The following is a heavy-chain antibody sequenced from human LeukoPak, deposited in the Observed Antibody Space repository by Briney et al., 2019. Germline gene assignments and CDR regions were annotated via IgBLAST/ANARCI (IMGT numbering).Heavy chain of an antibody. V-gene: IGHV3-30*03. CDR3: ARDGDSGYDFGLVDY. CDR1: GFTFSSYG. D-gene: IGHD5-12*01. Sequence: GGSLRLSCAASGFTFSSYGMHWVRQAPGKGLEWVAVISYDGSNKYYADSVKGRFTISRDNSKNTLYLQMNSLRAEDTAVYYCARDGDSGYDFGLVDYWGQETLVTVSS. CDR2: ISYDGSNK. J-gene: IGHJ4*02.